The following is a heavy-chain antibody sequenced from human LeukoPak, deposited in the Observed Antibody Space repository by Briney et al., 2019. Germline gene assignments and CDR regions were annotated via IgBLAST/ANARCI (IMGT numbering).Heavy chain of an antibody. J-gene: IGHJ4*02. CDR1: GDSVSSNSAA. D-gene: IGHD3-22*01. Sequence: ASQTLSLTCAISGDSVSSNSAAWNWIRQSPSRGLEWLGRTYYRSKWYNDYAVSVKSRITINPDTSKNQFSLQLNSVTPEDTAVYYCARGHYYDSSGYYDLDYWGQGTLVTVSS. CDR3: ARGHYYDSSGYYDLDY. CDR2: TYYRSKWYN. V-gene: IGHV6-1*01.